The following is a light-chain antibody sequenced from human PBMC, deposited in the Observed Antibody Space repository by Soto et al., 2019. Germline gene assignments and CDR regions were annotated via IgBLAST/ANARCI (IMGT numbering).Light chain of an antibody. V-gene: IGLV2-14*01. Sequence: QSVLTQPASVSGSPGQSTTISCTGTSSDVGGYNYVSWYQQYPGKAPKLMIYHVSNRPSGVSNRFSGSKSGNSASLTISGLQAEDEADYYCSSYTSTSTYVFGTGTKVTVL. J-gene: IGLJ1*01. CDR3: SSYTSTSTYV. CDR1: SSDVGGYNY. CDR2: HVS.